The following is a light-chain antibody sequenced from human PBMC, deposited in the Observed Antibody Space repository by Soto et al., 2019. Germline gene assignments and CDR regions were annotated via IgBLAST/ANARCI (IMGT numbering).Light chain of an antibody. J-gene: IGLJ1*01. Sequence: QSVLTQPPSASGTPGQRVTISCSGSSSNIGSNTVNWFQQLPGSAPTLLIYSNNQRPSGVPDRFSGSKSGTSASLAISGLQYEDEADYYCAAWDDSLNGYVFGTGTKVTVL. CDR3: AAWDDSLNGYV. V-gene: IGLV1-44*01. CDR1: SSNIGSNT. CDR2: SNN.